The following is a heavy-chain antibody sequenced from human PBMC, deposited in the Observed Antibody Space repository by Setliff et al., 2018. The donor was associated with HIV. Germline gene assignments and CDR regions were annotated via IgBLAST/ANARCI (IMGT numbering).Heavy chain of an antibody. V-gene: IGHV4-39*01. CDR2: IYYSGTT. D-gene: IGHD4-17*01. Sequence: SETLSLTCTVSGGSISSRNYYWAWIRQPPGKGLEWIGTIYYSGTTHYNPSLNSRVIISVDTSKNQFSLGLNSVTAADTAVYYCARHSLGNIGDYIRIGAIDIWGQGTMVTVSS. J-gene: IGHJ3*02. CDR3: ARHSLGNIGDYIRIGAIDI. CDR1: GGSISSRNYY.